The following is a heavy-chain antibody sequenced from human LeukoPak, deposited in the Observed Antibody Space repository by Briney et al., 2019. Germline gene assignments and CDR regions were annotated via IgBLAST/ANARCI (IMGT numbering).Heavy chain of an antibody. CDR2: INPNSGGT. D-gene: IGHD3-22*01. V-gene: IGHV1-2*02. CDR1: GYTFTGYY. CDR3: ARDLNGPLYDSRGYYDGVAWFDP. Sequence: ASVKVSCKASGYTFTGYYMHWVRQAPGQGLEWMGWINPNSGGTNYAHKFQGRVTMTRDTSISTAYMELSRLRSDDTAVYYCARDLNGPLYDSRGYYDGVAWFDPWGQGTLVTVSS. J-gene: IGHJ5*02.